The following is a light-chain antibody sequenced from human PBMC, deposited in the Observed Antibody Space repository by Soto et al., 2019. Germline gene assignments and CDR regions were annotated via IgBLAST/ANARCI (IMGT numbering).Light chain of an antibody. Sequence: QSVLTQPASVSGLPGQSSTISCTGTSSDVGGYNYVSWYQQHPGKAPKLMIYDVSNRPSGVSNRFSGSKSGNTASPTISGLQAEDEADYYCSSYTSSSTLVVFGGGTKVTVL. CDR3: SSYTSSSTLVV. CDR2: DVS. CDR1: SSDVGGYNY. J-gene: IGLJ2*01. V-gene: IGLV2-14*01.